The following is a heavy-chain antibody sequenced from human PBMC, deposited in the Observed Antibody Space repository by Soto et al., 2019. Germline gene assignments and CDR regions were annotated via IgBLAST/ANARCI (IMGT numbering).Heavy chain of an antibody. CDR3: ARHALRGYSYGPYYYGMDV. J-gene: IGHJ6*02. V-gene: IGHV4-59*08. CDR1: GGSISSYY. CDR2: IYYSGST. D-gene: IGHD5-18*01. Sequence: SETLSLTCTVSGGSISSYYWSWIRQPPGKGLEWIGYIYYSGSTNYNPSLKSRVTISVDTSKNQFSLKLSSVTAADTAVYYCARHALRGYSYGPYYYGMDVWGQGTTVTVSS.